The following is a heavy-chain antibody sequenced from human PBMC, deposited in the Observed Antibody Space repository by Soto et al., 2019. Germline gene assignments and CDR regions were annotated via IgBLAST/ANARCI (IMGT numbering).Heavy chain of an antibody. D-gene: IGHD2-21*02. V-gene: IGHV4-39*01. Sequence: QLQLQESGPGLVKPSETLSLTCTVSGGSIRSSSYYWGWIRQPPGKGLEWIGSIYYSGSTYYNPSLKSRVTISVDTSKNQFALKRSSVTAADTAVYYCARPTGGGDGFDPWGQGTLVTVSS. CDR1: GGSIRSSSYY. J-gene: IGHJ5*02. CDR2: IYYSGST. CDR3: ARPTGGGDGFDP.